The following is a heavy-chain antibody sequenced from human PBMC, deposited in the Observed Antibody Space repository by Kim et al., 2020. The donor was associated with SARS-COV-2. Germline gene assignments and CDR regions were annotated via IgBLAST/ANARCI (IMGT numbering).Heavy chain of an antibody. CDR3: ARVDFPLHYYDSSGYYFDY. CDR1: GFTFSSSW. D-gene: IGHD3-22*01. J-gene: IGHJ4*02. Sequence: GGSLRLSCAASGFTFSSSWMSWVRQAPGKGLEWVANIKQGGSEKYYVDSVKGRFTISRDNAKNSLYLQMNSLRAEDTAVYYCARVDFPLHYYDSSGYYFDYWGQGTLVTVSS. V-gene: IGHV3-7*03. CDR2: IKQGGSEK.